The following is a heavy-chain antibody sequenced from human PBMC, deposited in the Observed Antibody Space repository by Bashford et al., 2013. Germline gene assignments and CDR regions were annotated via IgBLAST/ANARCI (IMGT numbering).Heavy chain of an antibody. Sequence: ASVKVSCTASGYTFTDYHVHWVRQAPGQGLEWMGWINPNRGDTNYAQNFQGRVSMTRDTSISTAYLELSRLRSDDTAVYYCAQRSISGSYYYFFEYWGQGTLVTVSS. CDR1: GYTFTDYH. CDR3: AQRSISGSYYYFFEY. CDR2: INPNRGDT. D-gene: IGHD1-26*01. V-gene: IGHV1-2*02. J-gene: IGHJ4*02.